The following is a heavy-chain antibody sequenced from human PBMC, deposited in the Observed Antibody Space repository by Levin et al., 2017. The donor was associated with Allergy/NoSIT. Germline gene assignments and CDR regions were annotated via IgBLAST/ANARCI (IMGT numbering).Heavy chain of an antibody. CDR3: ARGNTYTNGWDYSYYMDV. V-gene: IGHV1-2*02. D-gene: IGHD5-18*01. J-gene: IGHJ6*03. CDR1: GYSFLGNY. CDR2: INPNTGGT. Sequence: ASVKVSCKASGYSFLGNYIYWVRQAPGQGLEWMGWINPNTGGTNSAQKFQGRVTLTRDTSITTAYMVLRSLTSDDTAVYYCARGNTYTNGWDYSYYMDVWGKGTTVIVS.